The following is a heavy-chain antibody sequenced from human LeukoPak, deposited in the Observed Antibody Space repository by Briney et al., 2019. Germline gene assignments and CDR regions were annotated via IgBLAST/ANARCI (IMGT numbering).Heavy chain of an antibody. V-gene: IGHV1-69*13. CDR3: AREARGVVVPAGGWFDP. CDR1: GYTFTSYG. Sequence: ASVKVPCKASGYTFTSYGISWVRQAPGQGLEWMGGIIPIFGTANYAQKFQGRVTITADESTSTAYMELSSLRSEDTAVYYCAREARGVVVPAGGWFDPWGQGTLVTVSS. D-gene: IGHD2-2*01. CDR2: IIPIFGTA. J-gene: IGHJ5*02.